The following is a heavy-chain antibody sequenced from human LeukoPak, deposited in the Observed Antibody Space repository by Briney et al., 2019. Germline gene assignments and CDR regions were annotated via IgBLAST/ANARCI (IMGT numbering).Heavy chain of an antibody. CDR2: INPNRGDT. Sequence: AASVKVSCKASGYTFTSYGISWVRQAPGQGLEWMGWINPNRGDTNYAQKFQGRVTMTRDTSITTAYMELSRLRSDDTAVYYCAPTHGNGWYYFDYWGQGTLVTVSS. D-gene: IGHD6-19*01. CDR1: GYTFTSYG. CDR3: APTHGNGWYYFDY. V-gene: IGHV1-2*02. J-gene: IGHJ4*02.